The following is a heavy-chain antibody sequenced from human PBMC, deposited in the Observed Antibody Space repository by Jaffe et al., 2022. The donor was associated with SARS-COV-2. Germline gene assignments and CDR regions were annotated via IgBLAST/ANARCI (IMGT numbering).Heavy chain of an antibody. CDR3: ARDGTGGTHYYYYMDV. D-gene: IGHD3-10*01. Sequence: DVQLVESGGDLVKPGGSLRLSCAASGFTFSSYSLNWVRQAPGKGLEWVSSISSSSTYMYYADSVKGRFTISRDNAKNSLYLQMNRLRVEDTAVYYCARDGTGGTHYYYYMDVWGKGATVTVSS. CDR1: GFTFSSYS. CDR2: ISSSSTYM. J-gene: IGHJ6*03. V-gene: IGHV3-21*01.